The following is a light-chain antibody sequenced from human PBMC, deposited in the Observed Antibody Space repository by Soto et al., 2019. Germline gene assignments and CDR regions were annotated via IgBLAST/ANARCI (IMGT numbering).Light chain of an antibody. J-gene: IGLJ1*01. CDR3: GTWDSSLIAGV. Sequence: QAVVTQPPSVSAAPGQKVTISCSGSSSNIGSNYVSWYRHLPGTAPKLVIYDDSNRPSGIPDRFSGSKSGTSATLGITGLQTGDEADYYCGTWDSSLIAGVFGTGTKVTVL. V-gene: IGLV1-51*01. CDR1: SSNIGSNY. CDR2: DDS.